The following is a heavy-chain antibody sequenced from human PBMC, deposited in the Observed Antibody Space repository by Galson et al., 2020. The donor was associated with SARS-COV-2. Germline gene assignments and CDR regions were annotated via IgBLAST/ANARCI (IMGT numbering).Heavy chain of an antibody. CDR1: GFTFSNCW. J-gene: IGHJ4*02. Sequence: GGSLRLSCAASGFTFSNCWMSWVRQAPGKGLEWVANIKQDGSEKHYVDSVKGRFTISRDNAKNSLYLQMNSLRAEDTAVYYCASGVEAYASRYSNYVRWGQGTLVTVSS. D-gene: IGHD4-4*01. CDR2: IKQDGSEK. V-gene: IGHV3-7*01. CDR3: ASGVEAYASRYSNYVR.